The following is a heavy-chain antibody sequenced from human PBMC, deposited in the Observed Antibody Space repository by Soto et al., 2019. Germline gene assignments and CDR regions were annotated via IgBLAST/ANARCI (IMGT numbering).Heavy chain of an antibody. CDR3: ARPVGVEQQLVHDAFEL. CDR2: VYYSGST. CDR1: GGSITSGSYY. D-gene: IGHD6-13*01. J-gene: IGHJ3*01. Sequence: QLQLQESGPGLVKPSETLSLTCTVSGGSITSGSYYWGWIRQPPGKGLQWIGSVYYSGSTYYNPSLRSRVTISVDTSKNHFSLRLSSVTAADTAVYYCARPVGVEQQLVHDAFELWGQGTMVAVSS. V-gene: IGHV4-39*02.